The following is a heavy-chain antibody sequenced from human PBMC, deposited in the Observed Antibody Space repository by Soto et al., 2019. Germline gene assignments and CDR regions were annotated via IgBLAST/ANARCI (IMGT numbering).Heavy chain of an antibody. CDR2: INPNGGVT. CDR3: ARERGGATATLDYYYFYMDV. J-gene: IGHJ6*03. CDR1: GDTFNDYY. D-gene: IGHD5-12*01. Sequence: QVQLVQSGAEVKRPGASVTVSCRSSGDTFNDYYIHWVRQAPGQGLEWMGWINPNGGVTKYAQKFQGRVGMTRDTSIRTVYMQRSRLRSDDTAVYYCARERGGATATLDYYYFYMDVWGTGTTVTVSS. V-gene: IGHV1-2*02.